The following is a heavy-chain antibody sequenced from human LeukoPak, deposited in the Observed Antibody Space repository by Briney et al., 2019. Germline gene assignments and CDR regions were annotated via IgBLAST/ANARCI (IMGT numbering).Heavy chain of an antibody. V-gene: IGHV5-51*01. CDR2: IYPGDSDT. Sequence: GESLKISCKGSGYSFTSYWIGWVRQIPGKGLEWMGIIYPGDSDTRYSPSFQGQVTISADKSISTAYLQWSSLKASDTAMYYCARHRVGATWDDAFDIWGQGTMVTVSS. CDR3: ARHRVGATWDDAFDI. J-gene: IGHJ3*02. D-gene: IGHD1-26*01. CDR1: GYSFTSYW.